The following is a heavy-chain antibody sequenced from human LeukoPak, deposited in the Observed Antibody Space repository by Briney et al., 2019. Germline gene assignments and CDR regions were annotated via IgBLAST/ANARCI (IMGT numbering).Heavy chain of an antibody. CDR3: ARIPHPHCSGVHYPCDS. D-gene: IGHD2-15*01. CDR1: GFTFGDYG. V-gene: IGHV3-49*03. CDR2: IRSYIYSGAT. J-gene: IGHJ4*02. Sequence: SGVSLRLSCTTSGFTFGDYGMSWFRQAPGKGLEWVSFIRSYIYSGATDYAASVRGRFVISRHDSESIAYLQMNSLRTEDTGVYYCARIPHPHCSGVHYPCDSWGQGTLVTVSS.